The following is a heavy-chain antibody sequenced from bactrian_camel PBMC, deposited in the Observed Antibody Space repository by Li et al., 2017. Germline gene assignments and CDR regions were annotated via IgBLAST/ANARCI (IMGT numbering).Heavy chain of an antibody. V-gene: IGHV3S63*01. CDR1: GNAVNT. CDR3: ARDVYDFGREYDY. Sequence: QVQLVESGGGSVQAGGSLRLSCLASGNAVNTMGWFRQIEGKEREGVAIIYVNTGAAFYADSVKGRFIISQDNARNTLYLQLNSLTPEDMAMYYCARDVYDFGREYDYWGQGTQVTVS. D-gene: IGHD1*01. J-gene: IGHJ4*01. CDR2: IYVNTGAA.